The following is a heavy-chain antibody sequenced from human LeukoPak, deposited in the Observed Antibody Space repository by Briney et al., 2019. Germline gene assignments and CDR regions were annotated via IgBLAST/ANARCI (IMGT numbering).Heavy chain of an antibody. Sequence: ASVKVSCKASGGTFSSYAISWVRQAPGQGLEWMGIINPSGGSTSYAQKFQGRVTMTRDTSTSTVYMELSSLRSEDTAVYYCARALYDKYSSGWYPGYFQHWGQGTLVTVSS. CDR1: GGTFSSYA. V-gene: IGHV1-46*01. D-gene: IGHD6-19*01. CDR3: ARALYDKYSSGWYPGYFQH. J-gene: IGHJ1*01. CDR2: INPSGGST.